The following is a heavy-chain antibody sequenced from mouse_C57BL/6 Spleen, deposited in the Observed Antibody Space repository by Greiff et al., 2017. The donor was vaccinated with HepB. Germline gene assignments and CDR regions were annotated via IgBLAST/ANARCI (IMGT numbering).Heavy chain of an antibody. V-gene: IGHV5-4*01. CDR3: ARDRASGRFAY. J-gene: IGHJ3*01. D-gene: IGHD3-1*01. Sequence: EVMLVESGGGLVKPGGSLKLSCAASGFTFSSYAMSWVRQTPEKRLEWVATISDGGSYTYYPDNVKGRFTISRDNAKNNLYLQMSHLKSEDTAMYYCARDRASGRFAYWGQGTLVTVSA. CDR2: ISDGGSYT. CDR1: GFTFSSYA.